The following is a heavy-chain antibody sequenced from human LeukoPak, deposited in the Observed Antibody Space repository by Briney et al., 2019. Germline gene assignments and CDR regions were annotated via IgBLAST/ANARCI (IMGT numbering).Heavy chain of an antibody. Sequence: SETLSLTCAVYGGSFSGYYWSWIRQPPGKGLEWIGEINHSGSTNYNPSLKSRVTISVDTSKNQFSLKLSSVTAADTAVYYCARGVYYGSGSYHYPFDYWGQGTLVTVSS. J-gene: IGHJ4*02. CDR1: GGSFSGYY. CDR2: INHSGST. CDR3: ARGVYYGSGSYHYPFDY. V-gene: IGHV4-34*01. D-gene: IGHD3-10*01.